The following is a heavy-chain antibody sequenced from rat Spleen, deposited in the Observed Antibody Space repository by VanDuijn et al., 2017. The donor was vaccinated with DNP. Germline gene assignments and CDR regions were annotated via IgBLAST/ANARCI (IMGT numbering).Heavy chain of an antibody. CDR1: GFTFSDYY. V-gene: IGHV5-25*01. CDR2: IGTGGGST. CDR3: ARWPGYNPPYAMDA. J-gene: IGHJ4*01. Sequence: EVQLVESGGGLVQPGRSLKLSCAASGFTFSDYYMAWVRQAPTRGLEWVASIGTGGGSTYYRDSVKGRFTISRDNAKNTLYLQMSSLRSEDTATYYCARWPGYNPPYAMDAWGQGTSVTVSA. D-gene: IGHD1-4*01.